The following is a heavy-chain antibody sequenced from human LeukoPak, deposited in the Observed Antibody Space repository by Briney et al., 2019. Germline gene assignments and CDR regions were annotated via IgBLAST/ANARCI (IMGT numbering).Heavy chain of an antibody. CDR3: ARTYSSSWGIIDY. D-gene: IGHD6-13*01. CDR1: GFTFSSYG. CDR2: IRYDGSNK. V-gene: IGHV3-30*02. J-gene: IGHJ4*02. Sequence: GGSLRLSCAASGFTFSSYGMHWVRQAPGKGLEWVAFIRYDGSNKYYADSVKGRFTISRDNSKNTLCLQMNSLRVEDTAVYYCARTYSSSWGIIDYWGQGTLVTVSS.